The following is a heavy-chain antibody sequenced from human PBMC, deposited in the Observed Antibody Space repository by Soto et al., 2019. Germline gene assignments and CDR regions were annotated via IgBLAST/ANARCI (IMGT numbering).Heavy chain of an antibody. CDR1: GFTFSSYA. Sequence: PGGSLRLSCAASGFTFSSYAVSWVRQAPGKGLEWVSAISGTGVSTYYADSVKGRFTISRDNSKNTLYLQMNSLRAEDTAVYYCARNSRFDTPMVYWGQGTLVTVS. CDR3: ARNSRFDTPMVY. D-gene: IGHD5-18*01. J-gene: IGHJ4*02. V-gene: IGHV3-23*01. CDR2: ISGTGVST.